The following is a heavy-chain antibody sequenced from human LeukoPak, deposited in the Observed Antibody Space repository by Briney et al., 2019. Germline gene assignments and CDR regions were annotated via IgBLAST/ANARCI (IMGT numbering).Heavy chain of an antibody. V-gene: IGHV1-69*04. D-gene: IGHD1-26*01. J-gene: IGHJ4*02. CDR1: GGTFSSYA. Sequence: SVKVSCKASGGTFSSYAISWVRQAPGQGLEWMGRIIPILGIANYAQKFQGRVTITADKSTSTAYMELSSLRSEDTAVYYCARGIVGANYDYWSQGTLVTVSS. CDR3: ARGIVGANYDY. CDR2: IIPILGIA.